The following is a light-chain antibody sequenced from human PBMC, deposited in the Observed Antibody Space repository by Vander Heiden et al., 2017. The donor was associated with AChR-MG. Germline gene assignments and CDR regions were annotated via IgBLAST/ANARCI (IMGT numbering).Light chain of an antibody. J-gene: IGKJ4*01. CDR2: DAS. Sequence: EVVLTQSPATLSLSPGDRATLSCRASQSVSHYLAWYQQKPGKAPRLLIYDASNRATGIPARFSGSGSGTDFTLTINSLEPEDFAIYYCQHRSNWPLTFGGGTKVEIK. V-gene: IGKV3-11*01. CDR1: QSVSHY. CDR3: QHRSNWPLT.